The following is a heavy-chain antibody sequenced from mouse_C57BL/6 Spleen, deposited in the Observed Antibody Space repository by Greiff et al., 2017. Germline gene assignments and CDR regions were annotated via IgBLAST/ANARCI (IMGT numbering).Heavy chain of an antibody. V-gene: IGHV2-2*01. Sequence: VKLVESGPGLVQPSQSLSITCTVSGFSLTSYGVHWVRQSPGKGLEWLGVIWSGGSTDYNAAFISRLSISKDNSKSQVFFKVNSLQADDTAIYYCARMGQLGYYFDYWGQGTTLTVSS. D-gene: IGHD4-1*02. CDR1: GFSLTSYG. J-gene: IGHJ2*01. CDR2: IWSGGST. CDR3: ARMGQLGYYFDY.